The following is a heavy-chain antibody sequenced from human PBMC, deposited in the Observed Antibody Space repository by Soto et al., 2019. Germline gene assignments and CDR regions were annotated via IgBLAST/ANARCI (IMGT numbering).Heavy chain of an antibody. CDR1: GGSISSVGYF. J-gene: IGHJ4*02. D-gene: IGHD6-25*01. Sequence: QVQLESSGPGLVKPSQTLSLTCTVSGGSISSVGYFWTWIRQHPAKGLEWIGHISYSGSTYFIPSLRSRLSRSVDTSKNQCSLNLTSVTVADTALYYCARLNSGWHQTFDSWGQGTLVTVSS. V-gene: IGHV4-31*03. CDR2: ISYSGST. CDR3: ARLNSGWHQTFDS.